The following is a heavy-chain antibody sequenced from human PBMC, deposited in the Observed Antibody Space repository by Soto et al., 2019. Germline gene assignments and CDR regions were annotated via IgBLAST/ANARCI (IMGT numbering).Heavy chain of an antibody. Sequence: LRLSCEASGFTFSGYWMSWVRQAPGRGLEWVADIKHDGSVQYYVDSVKGRFTISRDNAKKLLYLQMNGLRAEDTALYYCARAPYSNAWYRFDLWGQGTLVTVSS. CDR1: GFTFSGYW. CDR3: ARAPYSNAWYRFDL. CDR2: IKHDGSVQ. J-gene: IGHJ4*02. V-gene: IGHV3-7*03. D-gene: IGHD4-4*01.